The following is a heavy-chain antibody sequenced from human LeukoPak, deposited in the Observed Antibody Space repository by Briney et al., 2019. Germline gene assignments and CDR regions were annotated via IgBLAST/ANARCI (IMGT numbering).Heavy chain of an antibody. Sequence: PSETLSLTCSVSGDSIRTYYFSWIRQSPGKGLEWIGNIYHTGSTNYNPSLKRRVTISIDTSRSQFSLKMSSVTAADTAVYYCVGSWSPILFDYWGQGALVTVSS. CDR1: GDSIRTYY. CDR3: VGSWSPILFDY. CDR2: IYHTGST. J-gene: IGHJ4*02. V-gene: IGHV4-59*08. D-gene: IGHD6-19*01.